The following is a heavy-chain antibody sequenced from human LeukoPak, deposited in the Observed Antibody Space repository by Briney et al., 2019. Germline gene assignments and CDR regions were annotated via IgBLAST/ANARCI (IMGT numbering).Heavy chain of an antibody. CDR3: ARGTYSSGWYDQNFDY. CDR1: GFTFSSYG. D-gene: IGHD6-19*01. V-gene: IGHV3-23*01. Sequence: GSLRLSCAASGFTFSSYGMSWVRQAPGKGLEWVSAISGSGGSTYYADSVKGRFTISRDNSKNTLYLQMNSLRAEDTAVYYCARGTYSSGWYDQNFDYWGQGTLVTVSS. J-gene: IGHJ4*02. CDR2: ISGSGGST.